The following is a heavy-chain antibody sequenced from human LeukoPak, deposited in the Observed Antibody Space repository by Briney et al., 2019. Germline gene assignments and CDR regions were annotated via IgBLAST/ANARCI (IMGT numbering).Heavy chain of an antibody. CDR1: GFYS. CDR3: AKDRVGALLYFDF. CDR2: ISSSSSYI. V-gene: IGHV3-21*04. J-gene: IGHJ4*02. D-gene: IGHD1-26*01. Sequence: GGSLRLSCAASGFYSMNWVRQAPGKGLEWVSSISSSSSYIYYADSMKGRFTISRDNSKNTLYLQMNSLRAEDTAVYYCAKDRVGALLYFDFWGQGTLVTVSS.